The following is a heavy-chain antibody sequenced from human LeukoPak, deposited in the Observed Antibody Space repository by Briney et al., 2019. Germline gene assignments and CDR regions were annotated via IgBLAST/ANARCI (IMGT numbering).Heavy chain of an antibody. CDR2: ISAYNGNT. D-gene: IGHD1-26*01. J-gene: IGHJ4*02. V-gene: IGHV1-18*04. Sequence: ASVKVSCKASGYTFTGYYMHWVRQAPGQGLEWMGWISAYNGNTNYAQKLQGRVTMTTDTSTGTAYMELRSLRSDDTAVYYCARGGQEWELLPLDYWGQGTLVTVSS. CDR1: GYTFTGYY. CDR3: ARGGQEWELLPLDY.